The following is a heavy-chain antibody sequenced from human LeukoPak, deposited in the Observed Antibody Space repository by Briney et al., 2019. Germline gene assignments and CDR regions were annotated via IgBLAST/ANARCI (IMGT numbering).Heavy chain of an antibody. J-gene: IGHJ5*02. CDR3: ARVIAGSYLFDP. Sequence: GGSLRLSCAASGFTFSSYWMHWVRQAPGKGLEYVSAISSNGGSTYYANSVKGRFTISRDNSKNTLYLQMGSLRAEDMAVYYCARVIAGSYLFDPWGQGTLVTVSS. V-gene: IGHV3-64*01. CDR2: ISSNGGST. D-gene: IGHD3-10*01. CDR1: GFTFSSYW.